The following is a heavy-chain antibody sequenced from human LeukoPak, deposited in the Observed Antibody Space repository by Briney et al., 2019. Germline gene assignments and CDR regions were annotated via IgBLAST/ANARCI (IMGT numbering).Heavy chain of an antibody. CDR3: ARWGYDSSGSYWDN. D-gene: IGHD3-22*01. J-gene: IGHJ4*02. Sequence: GGSLRLSCAASGFSVSSNYMTWVRQAPGKGLQWVSVIYSVSDTFYADSVKGRFTISRDNSRNTVSLQMNSLRADDTAVYYCARWGYDSSGSYWDNWGQGTLVTVSS. CDR1: GFSVSSNY. V-gene: IGHV3-53*01. CDR2: IYSVSDT.